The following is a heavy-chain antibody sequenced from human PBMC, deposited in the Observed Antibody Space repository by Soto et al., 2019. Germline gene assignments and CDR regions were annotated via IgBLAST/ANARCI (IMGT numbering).Heavy chain of an antibody. J-gene: IGHJ4*02. V-gene: IGHV4-59*12. Sequence: SETLSLTCTVSGGSISSYYWSWIRQPPGKGLEWIWYIYYIWSANYNPSLKSRVTISLDTSKNQFSLNLSSLTAADTSVYYCARVYSVNYLGYFDYWGQGALVTVSS. CDR3: ARVYSVNYLGYFDY. CDR2: IYYIWSA. CDR1: GGSISSYY. D-gene: IGHD6-13*01.